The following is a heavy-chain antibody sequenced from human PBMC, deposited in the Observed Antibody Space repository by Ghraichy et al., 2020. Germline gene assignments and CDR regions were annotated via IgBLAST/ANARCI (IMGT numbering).Heavy chain of an antibody. CDR2: IYYSGST. J-gene: IGHJ5*02. D-gene: IGHD1-26*01. V-gene: IGHV4-31*03. CDR1: GGSISSGGYY. CDR3: ARGRRGGSYWTAEGWFDP. Sequence: SETLSLTCTVSGGSISSGGYYWSWIRQHPGKGLEWIGYIYYSGSTYYNPSLKSRVTISVDTSKNQFSLKLSSVTAADTAVYYCARGRRGGSYWTAEGWFDPWGQGTLVTVSS.